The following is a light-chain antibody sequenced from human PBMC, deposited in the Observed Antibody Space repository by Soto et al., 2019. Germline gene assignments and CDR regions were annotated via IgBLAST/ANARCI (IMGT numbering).Light chain of an antibody. J-gene: IGKJ1*01. CDR1: QSVSSAY. Sequence: EIVLTQSPGTLSLSPGERATLSCRASQSVSSAYLAWYQHKPGQPPTLLIYAASSRVTGIPDRFSGSGSGTDFTLTISRLEPDDFAVYYCQQYGSSSTWTVGQGTKVEIK. CDR2: AAS. V-gene: IGKV3-20*01. CDR3: QQYGSSSTWT.